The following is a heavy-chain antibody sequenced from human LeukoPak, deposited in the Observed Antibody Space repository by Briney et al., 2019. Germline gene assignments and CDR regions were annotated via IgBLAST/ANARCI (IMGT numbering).Heavy chain of an antibody. CDR2: INPNSGGT. Sequence: ASVKVSCTASGYTFTGYYMHWVRQAPGQGLEWMGWINPNSGGTNYAQKFQGRVTMTRDTSISTAYMELSRLRSDDTAVYYCARDGWGYCSSTSCYLYWGQGTLVIVSS. CDR3: ARDGWGYCSSTSCYLY. CDR1: GYTFTGYY. J-gene: IGHJ4*02. D-gene: IGHD2-2*01. V-gene: IGHV1-2*02.